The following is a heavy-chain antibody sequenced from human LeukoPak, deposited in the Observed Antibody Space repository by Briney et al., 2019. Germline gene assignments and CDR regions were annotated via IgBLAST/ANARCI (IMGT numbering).Heavy chain of an antibody. Sequence: GESLQISCKGSGYSFTSYWIGWVRQLPGKGLEWMGIIYPGDSDTRYSPSFQGQVTISADKSISTAYLQWSSLKASDTAMYYCARLYDSSGYPSFDYWGQGTLVTVSS. D-gene: IGHD3-22*01. CDR1: GYSFTSYW. J-gene: IGHJ4*02. CDR2: IYPGDSDT. CDR3: ARLYDSSGYPSFDY. V-gene: IGHV5-51*01.